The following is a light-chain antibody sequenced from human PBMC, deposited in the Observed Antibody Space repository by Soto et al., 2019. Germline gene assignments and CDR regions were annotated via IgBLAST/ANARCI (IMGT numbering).Light chain of an antibody. CDR3: QQRRNWSRS. Sequence: EIVLTQSPATLSLSPVERATLSCRASQRVSSYLAWYQQKPGQAPRLLIYDASNMATGIPARFIGRGSGTDFTLSIHSLEPEGFAVCYCQQRRNWSRSFGQENKVDIK. CDR2: DAS. V-gene: IGKV3-11*01. CDR1: QRVSSY. J-gene: IGKJ1*01.